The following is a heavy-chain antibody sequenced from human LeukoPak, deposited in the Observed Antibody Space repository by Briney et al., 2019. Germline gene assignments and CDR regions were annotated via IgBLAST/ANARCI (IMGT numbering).Heavy chain of an antibody. J-gene: IGHJ4*02. CDR1: GFTFSSYS. D-gene: IGHD2-2*01. CDR2: ISSSSSYI. V-gene: IGHV3-21*04. CDR3: ARVTGIVVVPAAGPRTYYFDY. Sequence: PGGSLRLSCAASGFTFSSYSMNWVRQAPGKGLEWVSSISSSSSYIYYADSVKGRFTISRDNAKNSLYLQMNSLRAEDTAVYYCARVTGIVVVPAAGPRTYYFDYWGQGTLVTVSS.